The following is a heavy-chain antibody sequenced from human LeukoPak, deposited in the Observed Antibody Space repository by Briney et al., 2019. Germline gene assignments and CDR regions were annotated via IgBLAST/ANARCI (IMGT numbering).Heavy chain of an antibody. CDR1: GFTFSSYG. D-gene: IGHD6-19*01. V-gene: IGHV3-33*06. CDR3: AKGRLTVAGGSGPFDY. Sequence: GGSLRLSCAASGFTFSSYGMHWVRQAPGKGLEWVAIIWYDGNNKYYADSVKGRLAISRDNSKNTLYLQMNSLRAEDTAVYYCAKGRLTVAGGSGPFDYWGQGTLVTVSS. CDR2: IWYDGNNK. J-gene: IGHJ4*02.